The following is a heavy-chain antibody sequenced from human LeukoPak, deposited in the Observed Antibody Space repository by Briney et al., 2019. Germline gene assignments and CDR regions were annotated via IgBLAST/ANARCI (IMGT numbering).Heavy chain of an antibody. V-gene: IGHV1-18*01. CDR2: ISAYNGNT. CDR1: GYTFTSYG. Sequence: ASVKVSCKASGYTFTSYGISWVRQTPGQGLEWMGWISAYNGNTNFAQKLQGRVTMTTDTSTSTAYMELRSLRSDDTAVYYCARAGSSGWYGGSDYWGQGTLVTVSS. CDR3: ARAGSSGWYGGSDY. D-gene: IGHD6-19*01. J-gene: IGHJ4*02.